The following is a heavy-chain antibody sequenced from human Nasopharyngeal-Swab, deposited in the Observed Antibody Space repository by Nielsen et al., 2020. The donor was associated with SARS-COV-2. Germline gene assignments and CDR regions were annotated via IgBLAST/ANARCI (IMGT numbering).Heavy chain of an antibody. CDR1: GGSISSGDYY. J-gene: IGHJ4*02. CDR3: ARGTPFDY. V-gene: IGHV4-31*03. Sequence: SETLSLTCTVSGGSISSGDYYWSWIRQLPGKGLEWIGYIYRLGGTSYNPSLKSRVTISLDASNNQLSLRLSSVTAADTAIFYCARGTPFDYWGQGILVTVSS. CDR2: IYRLGGT. D-gene: IGHD1-1*01.